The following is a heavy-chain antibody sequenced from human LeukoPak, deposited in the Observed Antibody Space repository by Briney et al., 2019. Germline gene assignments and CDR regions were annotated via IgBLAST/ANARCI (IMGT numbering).Heavy chain of an antibody. D-gene: IGHD3-9*01. J-gene: IGHJ4*02. V-gene: IGHV4-4*02. CDR3: AREAEAYYDILTGYYMEYYFDY. Sequence: YNPSLHSRVSISVDKSNNQFSLKLSSVTAADTAVYYCAREAEAYYDILTGYYMEYYFDYWGQGTLVTVSS.